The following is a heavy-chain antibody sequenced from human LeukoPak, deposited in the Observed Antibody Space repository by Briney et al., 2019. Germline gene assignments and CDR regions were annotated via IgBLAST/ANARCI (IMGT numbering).Heavy chain of an antibody. CDR2: IGTAGDT. J-gene: IGHJ6*02. Sequence: SGGSLRPSCAAPGFTFSSYDMHWVRQATGKGLEWVSAIGTAGDTYYPGSVKGRFTISRENPKNSLYLQMNSLRGGNTAVYYCARGIMITVGGVIAPSDYGMYVWGQGTTVTVSS. D-gene: IGHD3-16*02. V-gene: IGHV3-13*01. CDR1: GFTFSSYD. CDR3: ARGIMITVGGVIAPSDYGMYV.